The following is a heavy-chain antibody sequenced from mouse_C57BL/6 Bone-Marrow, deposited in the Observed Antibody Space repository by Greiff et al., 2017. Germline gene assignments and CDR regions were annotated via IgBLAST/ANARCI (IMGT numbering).Heavy chain of an antibody. CDR2: IRSGSSTI. CDR1: GFTFSDYG. Sequence: EVKLMESGGGLVKPGGSLKLSCAASGFTFSDYGMHWVRQAPEKGLEWVAYIRSGSSTIYYADTVKGRFTISRDNAKNTLFLQMSSLRSEDTAIYYCARQDSRDWYFDVWGTGTTVTVSS. CDR3: ARQDSRDWYFDV. V-gene: IGHV5-17*01. D-gene: IGHD1-1*01. J-gene: IGHJ1*03.